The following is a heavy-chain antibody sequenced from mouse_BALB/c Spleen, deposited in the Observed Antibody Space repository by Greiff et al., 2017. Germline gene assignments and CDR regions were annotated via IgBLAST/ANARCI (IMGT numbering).Heavy chain of an antibody. J-gene: IGHJ2*01. CDR3: ARLAYSIDY. D-gene: IGHD2-10*01. Sequence: EVHLVESGGGLVKPGGSLKLSCAASGFAFSSYDMSWVRQTPEKRLEWVAYISSGGGSTYYPDTVKGRFTISRDNAKNTLYLQMSSLKSEDTAMYYCARLAYSIDYWGQGTTLTVSS. V-gene: IGHV5-12-1*01. CDR1: GFAFSSYD. CDR2: ISSGGGST.